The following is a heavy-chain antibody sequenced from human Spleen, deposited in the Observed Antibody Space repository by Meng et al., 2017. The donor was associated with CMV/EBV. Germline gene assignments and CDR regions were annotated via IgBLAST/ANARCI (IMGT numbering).Heavy chain of an antibody. CDR1: GFALTDCGVC. J-gene: IGHJ4*02. CDR2: IYWDDDK. D-gene: IGHD4/OR15-4a*01. V-gene: IGHV2-5*02. CDR3: AHVPPYGAGTFDY. Sequence: FAGFALTDCGVCVGWLRQPTGKALEWLALIYWDDDKRYSPSLKSRLSITKDTSENQVVLTMTNMDPVDTATYYCAHVPPYGAGTFDYWGQGTLVTVSS.